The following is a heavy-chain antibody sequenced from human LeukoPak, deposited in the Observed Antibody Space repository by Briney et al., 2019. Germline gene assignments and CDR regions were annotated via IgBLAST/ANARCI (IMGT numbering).Heavy chain of an antibody. CDR1: GLIISRNY. CDR2: IYSDGST. V-gene: IGHV3-66*01. D-gene: IGHD1-14*01. Sequence: GGSLRLSCAAPGLIISRNYMTWVRQAPGKGLEWLSVIYSDGSTHYADSVKDRFIISRDNSKNTLYLQMNTLRAEDTAVYYCARVTPPTDWGQGTLVTVSS. CDR3: ARVTPPTD. J-gene: IGHJ4*02.